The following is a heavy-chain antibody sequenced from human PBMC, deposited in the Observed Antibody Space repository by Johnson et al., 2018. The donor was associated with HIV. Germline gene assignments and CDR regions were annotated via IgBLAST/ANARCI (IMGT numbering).Heavy chain of an antibody. CDR1: GFIFSSYA. CDR3: AAYYDFWSGSYTSGFDI. J-gene: IGHJ3*02. V-gene: IGHV3-30*04. Sequence: VQLVESGGGVVQPGGSLRLSCAASGFIFSSYAMHWVRQAPGKGLEWLIVISYDGSNQYYADSVKGRFTISRDNSKNTVFLQMNSLTPEDTAMYYCAAYYDFWSGSYTSGFDIWGQGTMVTVSS. D-gene: IGHD3-3*01. CDR2: ISYDGSNQ.